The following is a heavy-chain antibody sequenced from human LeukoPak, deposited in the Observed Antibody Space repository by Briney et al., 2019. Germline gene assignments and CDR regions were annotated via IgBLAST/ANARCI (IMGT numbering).Heavy chain of an antibody. CDR1: GFTFSNAW. CDR2: IKSKTDGGTT. CDR3: AKNNPITGHYYMDV. Sequence: AGGSLRLSCAASGFTFSNAWMSWVRQAPGKGLEWVGRIKSKTDGGTTDYAAPVKGRFTISRDDSKNTLYLQMNSLRAEDTAVYYCAKNNPITGHYYMDVWGKGTTVTVSS. J-gene: IGHJ6*03. D-gene: IGHD5-12*01. V-gene: IGHV3-15*01.